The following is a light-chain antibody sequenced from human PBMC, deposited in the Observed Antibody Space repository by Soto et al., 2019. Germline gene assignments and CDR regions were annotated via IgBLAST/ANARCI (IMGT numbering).Light chain of an antibody. Sequence: QSALTQPPSVSGSPGLSVTISCTGPRSDVGGYTFVSWCQQHPGKAPKPMVFEVSNRPSGVSYRFSGSKSGNTASLTISGLQAEDEADYFCSSYSISTAYLFGTGTKLTVL. CDR3: SSYSISTAYL. J-gene: IGLJ1*01. CDR2: EVS. V-gene: IGLV2-14*01. CDR1: RSDVGGYTF.